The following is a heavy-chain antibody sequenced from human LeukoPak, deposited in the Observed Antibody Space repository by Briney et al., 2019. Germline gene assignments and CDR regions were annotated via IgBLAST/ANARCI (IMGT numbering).Heavy chain of an antibody. CDR1: GFTFSSNA. Sequence: GGSLRLSCAASGFTFSSNAMSWVRQAPGKGLEWVSAISGSGGSTYYADSVKGRFTISRDNSKNTLYLQMNSLRAEDTAVYYCAADDHQWSGWYNYWGQGTLVTVSS. J-gene: IGHJ4*02. V-gene: IGHV3-23*01. CDR2: ISGSGGST. CDR3: AADDHQWSGWYNY. D-gene: IGHD6-19*01.